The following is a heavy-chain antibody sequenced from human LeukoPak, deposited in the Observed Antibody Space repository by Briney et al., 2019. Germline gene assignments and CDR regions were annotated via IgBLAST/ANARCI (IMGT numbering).Heavy chain of an antibody. CDR3: ARDLIAAAGIWDY. CDR2: ISYSGGT. D-gene: IGHD6-13*01. V-gene: IGHV4-59*01. J-gene: IGHJ4*02. Sequence: SETLSLTCTASGGSISSYYWNWIRQPPGKGLEWIGYISYSGGTKYNPSLKSRVTISVDTSKNQFSLRLSSVTAADTAVYYCARDLIAAAGIWDYWGQGTLVTVSS. CDR1: GGSISSYY.